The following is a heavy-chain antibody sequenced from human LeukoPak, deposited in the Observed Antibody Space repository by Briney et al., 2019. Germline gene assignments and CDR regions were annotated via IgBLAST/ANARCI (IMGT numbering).Heavy chain of an antibody. Sequence: GGSLRLSCAVSGFTFSSYWMNWVRQAPGKGLEWVSYISSSGSTIYYADSVKGQFTISRDNAKNSLYLQMNSLRAEDTAVYYCVRRRYFDYWGQGTLVTVSS. CDR1: GFTFSSYW. D-gene: IGHD5-24*01. CDR2: ISSSGSTI. V-gene: IGHV3-48*04. CDR3: VRRRYFDY. J-gene: IGHJ4*02.